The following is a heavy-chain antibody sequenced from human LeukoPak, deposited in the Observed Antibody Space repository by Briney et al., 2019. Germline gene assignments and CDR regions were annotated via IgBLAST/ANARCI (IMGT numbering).Heavy chain of an antibody. D-gene: IGHD1-26*01. Sequence: GGSLRPSCAASGFTFSRYWMHWVGQAPGKGLVWVSRINSDGSSRYADSAKGRFTISRDNAKNTLYLQMSSLRAEDTAVYYCARGGWEQEHLDYWGQGTLVTVSS. CDR3: ARGGWEQEHLDY. V-gene: IGHV3-74*01. CDR1: GFTFSRYW. J-gene: IGHJ4*02. CDR2: INSDGSS.